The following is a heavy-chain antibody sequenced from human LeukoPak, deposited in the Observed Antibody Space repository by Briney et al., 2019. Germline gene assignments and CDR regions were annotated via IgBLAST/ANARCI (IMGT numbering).Heavy chain of an antibody. J-gene: IGHJ4*02. V-gene: IGHV4-30-4*01. D-gene: IGHD2-2*01. Sequence: SQTLSLTCTVSGGSISSGDYYWSWIRQPPGKGLEWIGYIYYSGSTYYNPSLKSRVTISVDTSKNQFSLKLSSVTAADTAVCYCARDRRGGYCSSTSCYFGHFDYWGQGTLVTVSS. CDR3: ARDRRGGYCSSTSCYFGHFDY. CDR2: IYYSGST. CDR1: GGSISSGDYY.